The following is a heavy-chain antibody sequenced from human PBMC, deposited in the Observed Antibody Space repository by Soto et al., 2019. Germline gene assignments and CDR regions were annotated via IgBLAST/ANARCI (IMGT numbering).Heavy chain of an antibody. V-gene: IGHV3-11*01. CDR3: ARNTKSAAGADYYGLDV. J-gene: IGHJ6*02. Sequence: QGHLVESGGDLVRPGGSLRLSCATSGFTFGDRYMSWIRQAPGKGLEWVPYISSSGFTIYYADSVKGRFTISRDNANDSLYLQMNSLRAEDTAVYYCARNTKSAAGADYYGLDVWGHGTTVIVSS. CDR2: ISSSGFTI. CDR1: GFTFGDRY. D-gene: IGHD4-17*01.